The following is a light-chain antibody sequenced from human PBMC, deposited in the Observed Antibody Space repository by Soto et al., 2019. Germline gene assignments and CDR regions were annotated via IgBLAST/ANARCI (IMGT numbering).Light chain of an antibody. CDR1: QSVSYY. J-gene: IGKJ3*01. CDR2: DAS. Sequence: EIVLTQSPATLSLSPGERATLSCRASQSVSYYLGWYQQKPGQDPRLLIYDASHRATGIPARFSGSGSGTDVSLTISSLEPEDFAVYYCQQRRDWPLTFGPGTKVDIK. V-gene: IGKV3-11*01. CDR3: QQRRDWPLT.